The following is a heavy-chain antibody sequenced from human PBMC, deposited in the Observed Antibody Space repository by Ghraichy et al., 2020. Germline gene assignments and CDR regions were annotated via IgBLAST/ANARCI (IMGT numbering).Heavy chain of an antibody. D-gene: IGHD3-10*01. Sequence: SQTLSLTCAVYGGSFSGYYWSWIRQPPGKGLEWIGEINHSGSTNYNQSLKSRVTISVDTSKNQFSLKLSSVTAADTAVYYCARGGGTMVRGVTWDYWGQGTLVTVSS. CDR2: INHSGST. V-gene: IGHV4-34*01. CDR3: ARGGGTMVRGVTWDY. CDR1: GGSFSGYY. J-gene: IGHJ4*02.